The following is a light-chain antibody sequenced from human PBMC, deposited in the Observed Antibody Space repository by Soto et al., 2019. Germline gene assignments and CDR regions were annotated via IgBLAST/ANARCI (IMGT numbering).Light chain of an antibody. CDR2: GAS. CDR1: QSVSSN. Sequence: EIVMTQCRATLSVPPGGRATLSFSSSQSVSSNLAWYQQKPGQAPRLLIYGASSRATGIPDRFSGSGCGTDFTLTISRLEPDDFAVYYCQQRRNWPPITFGQGTRLEIK. CDR3: QQRRNWPPIT. J-gene: IGKJ5*01. V-gene: IGKV3D-20*02.